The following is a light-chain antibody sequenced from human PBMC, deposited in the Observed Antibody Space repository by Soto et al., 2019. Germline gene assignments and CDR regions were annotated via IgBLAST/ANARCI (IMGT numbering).Light chain of an antibody. CDR2: AAS. CDR3: LHHDTPPWT. Sequence: DIQMTQSPSSLSASVGDRVTITCRASQGIGNHLGWYQQKPGKVPKRLVYAASSLHTGVPSRFRGSGSGKKSPPQTTSLQPKDFATFYFLHHDTPPWTFGQGTKVEIK. J-gene: IGKJ1*01. CDR1: QGIGNH. V-gene: IGKV1-17*01.